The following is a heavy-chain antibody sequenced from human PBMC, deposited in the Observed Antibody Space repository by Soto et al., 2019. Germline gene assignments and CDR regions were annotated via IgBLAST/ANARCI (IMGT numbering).Heavy chain of an antibody. D-gene: IGHD3-22*01. Sequence: ASVKVSCKASGYTFTGYYMHWVRQAPGQGLEWMGWINPNSGGTNYAQKFQGWVTMTRETSISTAYMELSRLRSDDTAVYYCARSYYDSSGYYGYYYYYYGMDVWGQGTTVTVSS. V-gene: IGHV1-2*04. CDR2: INPNSGGT. J-gene: IGHJ6*02. CDR3: ARSYYDSSGYYGYYYYYYGMDV. CDR1: GYTFTGYY.